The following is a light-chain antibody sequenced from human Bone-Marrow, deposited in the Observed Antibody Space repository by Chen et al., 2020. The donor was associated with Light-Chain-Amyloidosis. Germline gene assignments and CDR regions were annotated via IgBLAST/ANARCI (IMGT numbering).Light chain of an antibody. CDR1: NIGSTS. Sequence: SYVLTHPSSVSVAPGQTATIACGGNNIGSTSVHWYQQTPGQAPLLVVYDDSDRPSVIPERLSGSNSGNTATLSISRVEDGDEADYYCQGWDRSSDRPVFGGGTKLTVL. J-gene: IGLJ3*02. V-gene: IGLV3-21*02. CDR3: QGWDRSSDRPV. CDR2: DDS.